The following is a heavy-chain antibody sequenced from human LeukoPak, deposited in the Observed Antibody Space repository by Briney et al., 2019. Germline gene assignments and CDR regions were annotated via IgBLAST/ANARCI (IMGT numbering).Heavy chain of an antibody. Sequence: GGSLRLSCAASGFTFSNAWMSWVRQAPGKGLEWVGRIKSKTDGGTTDYAAPVKGRFTISRDDSKNTLYLQMNSLKTEDTAVYYCTRDLFRGIAVAGISWFDPWGQGTLVTVSS. D-gene: IGHD6-19*01. V-gene: IGHV3-15*01. J-gene: IGHJ5*02. CDR1: GFTFSNAW. CDR2: IKSKTDGGTT. CDR3: TRDLFRGIAVAGISWFDP.